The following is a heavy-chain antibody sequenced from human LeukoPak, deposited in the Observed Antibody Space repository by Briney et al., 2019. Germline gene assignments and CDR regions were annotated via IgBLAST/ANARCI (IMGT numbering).Heavy chain of an antibody. J-gene: IGHJ4*02. CDR3: VKDRTGTYTLDY. CDR2: VSATGRST. Sequence: GGSLRLSCAASGFTFSTYAMSWFRQAPGKGLEWVCGVSATGRSTFHADSVRGRLTISRDNSKNTLYLQMNSLRAEDTAVYYCVKDRTGTYTLDYWGQGTLVTVSS. CDR1: GFTFSTYA. D-gene: IGHD3-10*01. V-gene: IGHV3-23*01.